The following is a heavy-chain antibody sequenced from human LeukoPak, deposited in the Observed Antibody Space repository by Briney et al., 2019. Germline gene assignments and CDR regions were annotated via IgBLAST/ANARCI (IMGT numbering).Heavy chain of an antibody. Sequence: GESLKISCKGSGYSFTSYWIGWVRQMPGKGLEWMGIIYPGDSDTRYSPSFQGQVTISADKSISTAYLQWSSLKASDTAMYYCGTRQYYDFWRSGNYYYYYMDVWGKGTTVTVSS. J-gene: IGHJ6*03. V-gene: IGHV5-51*01. D-gene: IGHD3-3*01. CDR3: GTRQYYDFWRSGNYYYYYMDV. CDR2: IYPGDSDT. CDR1: GYSFTSYW.